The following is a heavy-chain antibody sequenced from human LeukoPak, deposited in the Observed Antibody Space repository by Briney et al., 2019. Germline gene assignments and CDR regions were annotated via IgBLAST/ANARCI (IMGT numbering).Heavy chain of an antibody. V-gene: IGHV3-30*03. J-gene: IGHJ4*02. D-gene: IGHD1-1*01. CDR1: GFTFSSYG. Sequence: GGSLRLSCAASGFTFSSYGIHWVRQAPGKGLEWVAVISYDGSNKYYADSVKGRFTISRDNSKNTLYLQMNSLRAEDTAVYYCARDLRTWSPDYWGQGTLVTVSS. CDR2: ISYDGSNK. CDR3: ARDLRTWSPDY.